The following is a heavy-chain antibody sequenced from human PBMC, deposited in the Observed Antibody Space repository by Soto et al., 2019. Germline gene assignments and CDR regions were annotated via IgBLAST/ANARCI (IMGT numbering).Heavy chain of an antibody. Sequence: QITLNESGPTVVRPTETLTLTCRFSGFSLTTSGVGVGWIRQSPGKAPEWLALIYWDDDKRYSASLKSRLTITKDTSKNQVVLTVSDLDPTDTATYYCAHRVLRTVFGLVTTTAIYFDVWGQVTPVAVSS. J-gene: IGHJ4*02. CDR2: IYWDDDK. CDR3: AHRVLRTVFGLVTTTAIYFDV. D-gene: IGHD3-3*01. CDR1: GFSLTTSGVG. V-gene: IGHV2-5*02.